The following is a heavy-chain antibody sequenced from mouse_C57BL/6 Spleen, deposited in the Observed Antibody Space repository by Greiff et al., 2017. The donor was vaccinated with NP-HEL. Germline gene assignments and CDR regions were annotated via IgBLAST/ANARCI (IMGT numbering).Heavy chain of an antibody. CDR3: ARFIRLDYFDY. J-gene: IGHJ2*01. CDR2: INPSNGGT. D-gene: IGHD1-2*01. CDR1: GYTFTSYW. V-gene: IGHV1-53*01. Sequence: QVQLKQPGTELVKPGASVKLSCKASGYTFTSYWMHWVKQRPGQGLEWIGNINPSNGGTNYIEKFKSKATLTVDKSSSTAYMQRSSLTSEDAAVYYCARFIRLDYFDYWGQGTTLTVSS.